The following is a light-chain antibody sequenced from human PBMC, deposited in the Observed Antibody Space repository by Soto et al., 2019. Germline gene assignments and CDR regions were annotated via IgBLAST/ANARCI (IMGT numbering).Light chain of an antibody. Sequence: DIQMTQSPSSLTVSLGDRVTITCRASQSIGGFLKWYQQKLGKAPKLLIYAASSLQSGVPSRYSGSGSGTDFTLTISSLQPEDFETYYCQQSYSSPLTFGGGTKVDIK. J-gene: IGKJ4*01. CDR3: QQSYSSPLT. V-gene: IGKV1-39*01. CDR1: QSIGGF. CDR2: AAS.